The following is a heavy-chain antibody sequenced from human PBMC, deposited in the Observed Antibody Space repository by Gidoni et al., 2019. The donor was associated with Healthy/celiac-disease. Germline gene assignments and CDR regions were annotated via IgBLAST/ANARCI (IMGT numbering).Heavy chain of an antibody. J-gene: IGHJ6*02. D-gene: IGHD3-10*01. CDR1: GYTLTELS. CDR2: FDPEDGET. CDR3: ATDGITMVRGVIITFPYYYGMDV. V-gene: IGHV1-24*01. Sequence: QVQLVQSGAEVKKPGASVKVSCKVSGYTLTELSMHWVRRAPGKGLEWMGGFDPEDGETIYAQKFQGRVTMTEDTSTDTAYMELSSLRSEDTAVYYCATDGITMVRGVIITFPYYYGMDVWGQGTTVTVSS.